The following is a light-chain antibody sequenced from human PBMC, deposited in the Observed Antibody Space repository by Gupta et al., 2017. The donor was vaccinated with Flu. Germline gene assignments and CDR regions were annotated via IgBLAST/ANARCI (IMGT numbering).Light chain of an antibody. CDR3: QQYRSYPWT. CDR2: KAS. Sequence: ASVGDRVTITCRASQSSDSWLAWYQQKPGKAPKLLIYKASNLESGVPSRFSGSGSGTEFTLTISSLQPDDFATYYCQQYRSYPWTFGQGT. CDR1: QSSDSW. J-gene: IGKJ1*01. V-gene: IGKV1-5*03.